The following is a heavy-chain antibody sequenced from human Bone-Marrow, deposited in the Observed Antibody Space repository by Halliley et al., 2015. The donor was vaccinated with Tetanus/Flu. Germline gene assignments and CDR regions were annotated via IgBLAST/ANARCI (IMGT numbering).Heavy chain of an antibody. Sequence: LGSIAFIHYSGSPTYNPTPRGRLAMSVDTSKNLFSMTLTSVTAADTAVYFCARISSDFYNFDHWGQGTLVTVSS. D-gene: IGHD3-22*01. CDR3: ARISSDFYNFDH. V-gene: IGHV4-61*03. CDR2: IHYSGSP. J-gene: IGHJ4*02.